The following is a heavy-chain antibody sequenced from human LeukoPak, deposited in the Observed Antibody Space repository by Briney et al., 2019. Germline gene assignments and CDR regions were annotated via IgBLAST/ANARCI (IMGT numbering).Heavy chain of an antibody. V-gene: IGHV3-21*01. CDR2: ISPTSTSI. CDR3: VRLRRNSDRIDY. J-gene: IGHJ4*02. CDR1: GFTFSDYS. Sequence: GGSLRLSCAASGFTFSDYSRNWVRQAPGKGLEWVSSISPTSTSIYYADAVRGRFTISRDNAKNSVYLQMNSLRAEDTALYYCVRLRRNSDRIDYWGQGILVTVSS. D-gene: IGHD1/OR15-1a*01.